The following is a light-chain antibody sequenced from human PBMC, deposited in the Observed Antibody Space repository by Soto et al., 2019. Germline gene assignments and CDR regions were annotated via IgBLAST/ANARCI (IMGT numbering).Light chain of an antibody. CDR1: QSVLYSSNNKNY. Sequence: DILMTQSPDSLAVSLGERATINCKSSQSVLYSSNNKNYLNWYQQKPGKAPKLLIYAASSLQSGVPSRFSGSGSGTDFTLTISSLQPEDFATYYCQQSYSTPQTFGQGTKVDIK. CDR3: QQSYSTPQT. V-gene: IGKV1-39*01. CDR2: AAS. J-gene: IGKJ1*01.